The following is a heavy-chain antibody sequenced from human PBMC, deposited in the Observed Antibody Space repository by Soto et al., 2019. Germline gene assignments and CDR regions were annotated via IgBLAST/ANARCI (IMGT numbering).Heavy chain of an antibody. CDR2: VYHTGCT. V-gene: IGHV4-4*07. CDR1: GGSITGYY. D-gene: IGHD6-6*01. Sequence: TLSLTCTVSGGSITGYYWSWIRQPAGRGLEWIGRVYHTGCTTYNPSLRGRVTMSLDTSKNQISLKLTSVTAADTAVYYCAKDPLEGGWAARPGSWFDPWGLGTLVTVSS. J-gene: IGHJ5*02. CDR3: AKDPLEGGWAARPGSWFDP.